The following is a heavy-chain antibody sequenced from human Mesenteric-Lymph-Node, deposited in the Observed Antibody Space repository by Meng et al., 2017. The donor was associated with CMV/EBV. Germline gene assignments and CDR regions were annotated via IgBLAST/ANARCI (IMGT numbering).Heavy chain of an antibody. J-gene: IGHJ6*02. CDR1: GFTFSSYA. V-gene: IGHV3-23*01. D-gene: IGHD2-2*01. CDR2: ISGSGGST. Sequence: GGSLRLSCAASGFTFSSYAMSWVRQAPGKGLEWVSAISGSGGSTYYADSVEGRFTISRDNSKNTLYLQMNSLRAEDTAVYYCAKVPAAMVNYYYGMDVWGQGTTVTVSS. CDR3: AKVPAAMVNYYYGMDV.